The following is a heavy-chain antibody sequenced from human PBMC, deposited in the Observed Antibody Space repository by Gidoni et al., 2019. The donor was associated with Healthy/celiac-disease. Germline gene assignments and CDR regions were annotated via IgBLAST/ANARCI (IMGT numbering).Heavy chain of an antibody. D-gene: IGHD3-10*01. J-gene: IGHJ2*01. Sequence: QVQLVQSGAEVKKPGASVTVSCKASGSTFTGYYMHWVRQAPGQGLGWMGWINPNSGGTNYAQKFQGRVTMTRDTSISTAYMELSRLRSDDTAVYYCARVSIQGGRTNWYFDLWGRGTLVTVSS. CDR1: GSTFTGYY. CDR2: INPNSGGT. CDR3: ARVSIQGGRTNWYFDL. V-gene: IGHV1-2*02.